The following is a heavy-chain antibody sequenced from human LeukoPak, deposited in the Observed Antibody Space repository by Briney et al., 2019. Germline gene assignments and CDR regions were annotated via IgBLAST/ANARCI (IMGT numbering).Heavy chain of an antibody. V-gene: IGHV4-34*01. CDR1: GGSFSGYY. CDR3: ARVIVLMVYAIDY. J-gene: IGHJ4*02. D-gene: IGHD2-8*01. Sequence: SETLSLTCAVYGGSFSGYYWSWIRQPPGKGLEWIGEINHSGSTNYNPSLKSRVTISVDTSKNQFSLKLSSVTAADTAVYYCARVIVLMVYAIDYWGQGTLVTVSS. CDR2: INHSGST.